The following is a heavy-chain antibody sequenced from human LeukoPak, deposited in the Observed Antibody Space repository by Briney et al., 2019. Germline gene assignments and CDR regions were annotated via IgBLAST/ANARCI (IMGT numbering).Heavy chain of an antibody. J-gene: IGHJ4*02. CDR3: ARTLLGRLFDY. CDR1: GFTFSSYA. CDR2: IYYSGST. V-gene: IGHV4-59*08. Sequence: PGGSLRLSCAASGFTFSSYAMHWVRQAPGKGLEWIGYIYYSGSTNYNPSLKSRVTISLDTSKNQFSLKLNSVTAADTAVYYCARTLLGRLFDYWGQGALVTVSS. D-gene: IGHD2-8*02.